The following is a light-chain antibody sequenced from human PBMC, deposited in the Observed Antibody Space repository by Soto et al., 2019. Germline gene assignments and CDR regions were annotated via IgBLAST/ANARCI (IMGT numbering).Light chain of an antibody. CDR3: LLSYSGASYV. J-gene: IGLJ1*01. Sequence: AVVPQEPSLPVSPGGTVTLTCGSSTGAVTSGHYPYWFQQKPGQAPRTLIYDTSNKHSWTPARFSGSLLGGKAALTLSGAQPEDEAEYYCLLSYSGASYVFGTGTKVTVL. V-gene: IGLV7-46*01. CDR2: DTS. CDR1: TGAVTSGHY.